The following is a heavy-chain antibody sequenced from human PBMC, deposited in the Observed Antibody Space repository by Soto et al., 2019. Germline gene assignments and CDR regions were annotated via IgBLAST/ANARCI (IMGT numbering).Heavy chain of an antibody. CDR2: IYSNGDT. V-gene: IGHV4-31*03. D-gene: IGHD6-6*01. Sequence: KSSETLSLTCSVSSDSMNSGGYYWSWIRQHPGKGLEWIGYIYSNGDTYYNPSLKSRVTISVDTSKNQFSLNLTSVTAADTAVYYCARRGDSSSGYYYYAMDVWGQGTTVTVSS. CDR3: ARRGDSSSGYYYYAMDV. CDR1: SDSMNSGGYY. J-gene: IGHJ6*02.